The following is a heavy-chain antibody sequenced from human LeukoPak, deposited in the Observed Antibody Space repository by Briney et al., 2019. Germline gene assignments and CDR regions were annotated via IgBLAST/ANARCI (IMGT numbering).Heavy chain of an antibody. D-gene: IGHD6-13*01. CDR2: INPNSGGT. CDR1: GYTFSGYY. Sequence: ASVKVSCKASGYTFSGYYLQWGRQAPGQWLEWMGWINPNSGGTNYAQTFQGWVTMTRDTSISTAYMELSRLRSDDTAVYYCARGQQQLADWGQGTLVTVSS. V-gene: IGHV1-2*04. CDR3: ARGQQQLAD. J-gene: IGHJ4*02.